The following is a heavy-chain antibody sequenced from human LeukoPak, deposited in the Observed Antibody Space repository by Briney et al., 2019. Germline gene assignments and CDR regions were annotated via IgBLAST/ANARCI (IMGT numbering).Heavy chain of an antibody. D-gene: IGHD3-22*01. CDR1: GFTFSSYG. CDR2: ISSTSTFI. Sequence: GRSLRLSCAASGFTFSSYGMHWVRQAPGKGLEWVASISSTSTFIYSADSVKGRFTISRDTAKNSLFLQMNSLRAEDTAIYYCARDYFDSSDYPQTYYYYYMDVWGKGTTVTVSS. J-gene: IGHJ6*03. CDR3: ARDYFDSSDYPQTYYYYYMDV. V-gene: IGHV3-21*01.